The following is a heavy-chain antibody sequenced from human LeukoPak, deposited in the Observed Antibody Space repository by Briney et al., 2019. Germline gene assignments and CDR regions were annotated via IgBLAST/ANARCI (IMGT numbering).Heavy chain of an antibody. CDR3: ARDLNLYDSSGYYPR. D-gene: IGHD3-22*01. J-gene: IGHJ4*02. CDR1: GFTFSIYS. V-gene: IGHV3-48*02. CDR2: ISSSSGTI. Sequence: GGSLRLSCAASGFTFSIYSMNWVRQAPGKGLEWVSYISSSSGTIYYADSVKGRFTISRDNAENSLYLQMNSLRDEDTAVYYCARDLNLYDSSGYYPRWGQGTLVTVSS.